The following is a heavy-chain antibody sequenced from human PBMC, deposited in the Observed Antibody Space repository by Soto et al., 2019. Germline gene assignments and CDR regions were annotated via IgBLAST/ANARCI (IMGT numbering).Heavy chain of an antibody. Sequence: PGGSLRLSCAASGFTFSSYGMYWVRQAPGKGLEWVALIWNDGSNKYYADSVKGRFTISRDKSKNTLYLQMNSLRDEDTAVYYCARDASIYYDDSGYFDYWGRGTLVTVSS. CDR3: ARDASIYYDDSGYFDY. CDR2: IWNDGSNK. V-gene: IGHV3-33*07. CDR1: GFTFSSYG. D-gene: IGHD3-22*01. J-gene: IGHJ4*02.